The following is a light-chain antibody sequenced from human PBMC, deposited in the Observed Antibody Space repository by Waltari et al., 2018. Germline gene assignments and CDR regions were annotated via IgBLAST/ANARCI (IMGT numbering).Light chain of an antibody. Sequence: EIVLTQSPATLSLSPGERATLSCRASQSVSSYLAWYQHKPGQAPRLLIYDASNRATGIPARFSGSGSGTDFTLTISSLEPEDFAVYYCQQRSNWPPVITFGQGTRLEIK. CDR2: DAS. CDR3: QQRSNWPPVIT. J-gene: IGKJ5*01. V-gene: IGKV3-11*01. CDR1: QSVSSY.